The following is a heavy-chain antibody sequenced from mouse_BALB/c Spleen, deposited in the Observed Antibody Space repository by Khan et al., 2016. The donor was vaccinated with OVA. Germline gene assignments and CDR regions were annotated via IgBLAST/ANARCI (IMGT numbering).Heavy chain of an antibody. CDR1: GYSITSDFA. CDR3: VRSLYYAYADAMDY. CDR2: ISFSGST. V-gene: IGHV3-2*02. Sequence: EVQLQESGPGLVKPSQSLSLTCTVTGYSITSDFAWNWVRQFPGNKLEWMGYISFSGSTSYDPSLKSRLSITRDTSRTQFFLQLHSVTTEDTATYYCVRSLYYAYADAMDYWGQGTSVTVSS. J-gene: IGHJ4*01. D-gene: IGHD2-2*01.